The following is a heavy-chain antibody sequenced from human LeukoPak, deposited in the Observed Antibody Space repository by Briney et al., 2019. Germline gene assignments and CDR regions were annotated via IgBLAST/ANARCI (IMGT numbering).Heavy chain of an antibody. CDR1: GGSISSSSYC. CDR2: IYYSGST. V-gene: IGHV4-39*01. Sequence: SETLSLTCAVSGGSISSSSYCWGWIRQPPGKGLEWIGSIYYSGSTYYNPSLKSRVTLSVDTSKNQFSLKLSSVTAADTAVYYCARQGDFWSGYTPFFDYWGQGTLVTVSS. D-gene: IGHD3-3*01. CDR3: ARQGDFWSGYTPFFDY. J-gene: IGHJ4*02.